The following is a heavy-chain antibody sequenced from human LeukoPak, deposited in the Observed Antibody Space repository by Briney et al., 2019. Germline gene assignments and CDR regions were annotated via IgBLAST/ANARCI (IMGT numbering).Heavy chain of an antibody. J-gene: IGHJ4*02. CDR2: INHSGNT. CDR3: ARLDGNWNYFDY. Sequence: SETLSLTCAVYGGSFSSYYWSWIRQPPGKGLEWIGEINHSGNTNYNPSLKSRVTISVDSSKDQFSLKLSSVTAADTAVYHCARLDGNWNYFDYWGQGTLVTVSS. V-gene: IGHV4-34*01. CDR1: GGSFSSYY. D-gene: IGHD1-20*01.